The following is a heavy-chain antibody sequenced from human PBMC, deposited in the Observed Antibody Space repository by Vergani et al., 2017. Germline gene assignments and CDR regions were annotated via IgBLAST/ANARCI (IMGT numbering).Heavy chain of an antibody. CDR3: ARTTIFGVLRWFDP. J-gene: IGHJ5*02. CDR2: IYYSGST. V-gene: IGHV4-59*01. D-gene: IGHD3-3*01. Sequence: QVQLQESGPGLVKPSETLSLTCTVSGGSISSYYWSWIRQPPGKGLEWIGYIYYSGSTNYNPSLKSRVTISVDTSKNQCSLKLSSVTAADTAVYYCARTTIFGVLRWFDPWGQGTLVTVSS. CDR1: GGSISSYY.